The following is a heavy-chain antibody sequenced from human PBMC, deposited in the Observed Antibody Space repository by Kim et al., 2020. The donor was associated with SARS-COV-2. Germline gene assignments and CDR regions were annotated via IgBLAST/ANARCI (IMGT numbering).Heavy chain of an antibody. Sequence: GGSLRLSCAASGCTFNTYGMHWVRQAPGKGLEWVAVISYDGSHKYYVDSVKGRFTISRDNSKNTLYLQMNSLRIEDTAVYYCARSFSGSYFGYDYWGQGSLVTVSS. D-gene: IGHD1-26*01. CDR3: ARSFSGSYFGYDY. J-gene: IGHJ4*02. CDR2: ISYDGSHK. V-gene: IGHV3-30*03. CDR1: GCTFNTYG.